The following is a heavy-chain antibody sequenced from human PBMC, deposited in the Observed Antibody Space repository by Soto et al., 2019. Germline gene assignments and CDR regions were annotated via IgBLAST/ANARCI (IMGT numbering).Heavy chain of an antibody. CDR2: ISWNSNTI. V-gene: IGHV3-9*01. Sequence: VRLSCAASGFTFDNYAMHWVRQAPGKGLERVSGISWNSNTIAYADSVKGRFTISRDNATNSLYLQMNSLRAEDTAFYYCAKDTGPNWGQGTLFTGSS. CDR1: GFTFDNYA. CDR3: AKDTGPN. J-gene: IGHJ4*02.